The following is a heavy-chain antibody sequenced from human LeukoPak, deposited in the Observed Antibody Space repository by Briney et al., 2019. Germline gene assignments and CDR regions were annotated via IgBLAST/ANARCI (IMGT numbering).Heavy chain of an antibody. V-gene: IGHV4-34*01. D-gene: IGHD2-15*01. CDR3: ARIVVGWRAFDI. Sequence: PSETLSLTCAVYGGSFSGYSWSWIRQPPGKGLEWIGEINHSGSTNYNPSLKSRVTISVDTSKNQFSLKLSSVTAADTAVYYCARIVVGWRAFDIWGQGTMVTVSS. CDR1: GGSFSGYS. J-gene: IGHJ3*02. CDR2: INHSGST.